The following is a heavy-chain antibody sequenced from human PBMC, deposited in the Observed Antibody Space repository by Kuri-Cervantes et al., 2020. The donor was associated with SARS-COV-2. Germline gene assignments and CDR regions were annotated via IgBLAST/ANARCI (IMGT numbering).Heavy chain of an antibody. CDR3: ARVAACGALGAFDI. J-gene: IGHJ3*02. Sequence: SETLSLTCAVSGGSFSGYYWSWIRQPPGKGLEWIGEIYPSGSTNYNPSLKSRVTISVDTSKNQFSLKLSSVTAADTAVYYCARVAACGALGAFDIWGQGRMVTVSS. CDR2: IYPSGST. CDR1: GGSFSGYY. D-gene: IGHD6-6*01. V-gene: IGHV4-34*01.